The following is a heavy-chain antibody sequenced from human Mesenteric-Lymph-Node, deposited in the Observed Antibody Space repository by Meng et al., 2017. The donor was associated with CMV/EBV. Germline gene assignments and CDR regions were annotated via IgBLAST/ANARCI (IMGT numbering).Heavy chain of an antibody. J-gene: IGHJ6*02. CDR3: ARGTVNGDYYYGLDV. V-gene: IGHV3-21*01. D-gene: IGHD4-11*01. Sequence: GGSLRLSCAASGFTFNTYNMNWFRQAPGKGLEWVSCITSGSSYIYYADSVKGRFASSRDNAKNSLFLQMNSLRAEDTAVYYCARGTVNGDYYYGLDVWGQGTTVTVSS. CDR2: ITSGSSYI. CDR1: GFTFNTYN.